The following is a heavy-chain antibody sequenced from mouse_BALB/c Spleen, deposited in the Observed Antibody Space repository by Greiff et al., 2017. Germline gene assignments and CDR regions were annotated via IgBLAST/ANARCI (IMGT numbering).Heavy chain of an antibody. D-gene: IGHD1-2*01. CDR2: IWAGGST. J-gene: IGHJ1*01. CDR1: GFSLTSYG. V-gene: IGHV2-9*02. CDR3: ARGTTATRDYWYFDV. Sequence: VKVVESGPGLVAPSQSLSISCTVSGFSLTSYGVHWVRQPPGKGLEWLGVIWAGGSTNYNSALMSRLSISKDNSKSQVFLKMNSLQTDDTAMYYCARGTTATRDYWYFDVWGAGTTVTVSS.